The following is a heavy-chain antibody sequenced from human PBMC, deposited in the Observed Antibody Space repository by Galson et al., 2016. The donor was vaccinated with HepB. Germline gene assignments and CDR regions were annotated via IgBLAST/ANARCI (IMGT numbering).Heavy chain of an antibody. Sequence: CAISGDSVATKSGAWNWIRQSPSRGLEWLGRTYYRSMWYTDYAPSLRGRIAFKPDTSKNQISLQLNAVTPEDAAVYYCARGGESAHDFDFWGQGTLVTVSS. CDR3: ARGGESAHDFDF. CDR2: TYYRSMWYT. V-gene: IGHV6-1*01. J-gene: IGHJ4*02. D-gene: IGHD3-16*01. CDR1: GDSVATKSGA.